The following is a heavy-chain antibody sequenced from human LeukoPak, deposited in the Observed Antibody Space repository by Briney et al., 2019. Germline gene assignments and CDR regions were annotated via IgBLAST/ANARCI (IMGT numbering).Heavy chain of an antibody. V-gene: IGHV1-69*05. CDR1: GGTFSSYA. CDR3: ARACGQQLDGCFDY. Sequence: VASVKVSCKASGGTFSSYAISWVRQAPGQGLEWMGGITPIFGTANYAQKFQGRVTITTDESTSTAYMELSSLRSEDTAVYYCARACGQQLDGCFDYWGQGTLVTVSS. CDR2: ITPIFGTA. D-gene: IGHD6-13*01. J-gene: IGHJ4*02.